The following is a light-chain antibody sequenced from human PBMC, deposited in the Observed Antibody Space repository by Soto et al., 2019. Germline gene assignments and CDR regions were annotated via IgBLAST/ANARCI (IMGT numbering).Light chain of an antibody. CDR3: QHYNSDPWT. V-gene: IGKV1-5*01. J-gene: IGKJ1*01. CDR1: QTIRRW. Sequence: DIEMTQSPSTLPASVGDRLTITCRASQTIRRWLAWYQQRPGKAPKVLIYDASTLESGVPARFSGSGSETEFTLTISSLQPEDSATYYCQHYNSDPWTFGQGTKVEI. CDR2: DAS.